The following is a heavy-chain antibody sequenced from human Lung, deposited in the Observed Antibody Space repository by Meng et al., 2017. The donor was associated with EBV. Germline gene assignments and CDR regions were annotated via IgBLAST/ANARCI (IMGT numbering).Heavy chain of an antibody. CDR1: VGSFRCYY. Sequence: QVQLQRWGAGWLQPSETRSLACAVLVGSFRCYYWSWLRRPPGKWLEWIWEINHSGSTNYNPSLKSRVTISVDTSKNQFSLKLSSVTAADTAVYYCARCFLSFVRVFDYWGQGTLVTVSS. D-gene: IGHD2/OR15-2a*01. CDR2: INHSGST. J-gene: IGHJ4*02. V-gene: IGHV4-34*01. CDR3: ARCFLSFVRVFDY.